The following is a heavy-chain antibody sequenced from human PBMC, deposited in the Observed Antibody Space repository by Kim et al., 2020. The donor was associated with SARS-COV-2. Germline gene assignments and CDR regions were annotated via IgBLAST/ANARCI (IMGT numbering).Heavy chain of an antibody. CDR2: TRNKARSYTT. V-gene: IGHV3-72*01. J-gene: IGHJ6*02. CDR3: ARTGRQYDILTGSYFYFDMDV. Sequence: GGSLRLSCAVSGFTFSDYYIDWVRQAPGKGLEWVGRTRNKARSYTTAYAASVKGRFSISRDESKSSVYLQMNSLKTGDTAVYYCARTGRQYDILTGSYFYFDMDVWGPGTTVTVSS. CDR1: GFTFSDYY. D-gene: IGHD3-9*01.